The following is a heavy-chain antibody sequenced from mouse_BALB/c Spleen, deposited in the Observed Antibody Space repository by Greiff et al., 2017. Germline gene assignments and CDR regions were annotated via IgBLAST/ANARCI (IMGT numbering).Heavy chain of an antibody. V-gene: IGHV5-9-4*01. D-gene: IGHD1-1*01. J-gene: IGHJ4*01. CDR3: AREYYGSSSYYAMDY. CDR1: GFTFSSYA. CDR2: ISSGGSYT. Sequence: EVNLVESGGGLVKPGGSLKLSCAASGFTFSSYAMSWVRQSPEKRLEWVAEISSGGSYTYYPDTVTGRFTISRDNAKNTLYLEVSSLRSEDTAMYYCAREYYGSSSYYAMDYWGQGTSVTVSS.